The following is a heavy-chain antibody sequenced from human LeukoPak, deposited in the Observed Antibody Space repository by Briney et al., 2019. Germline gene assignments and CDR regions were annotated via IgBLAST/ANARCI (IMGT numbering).Heavy chain of an antibody. CDR2: IYSGGTT. CDR1: GVSVRNNY. D-gene: IGHD4-23*01. J-gene: IGHJ4*02. CDR3: ATGAHGGHHQFDY. Sequence: GGSLRLSCAASGVSVRNNYMTWGREAAGKGLEWGSIIYSGGTTYYADSMKGRFTISRDNSRNTLYLQMNSVRPEDTAVYYCATGAHGGHHQFDYWGRGTLVTVSS. V-gene: IGHV3-66*02.